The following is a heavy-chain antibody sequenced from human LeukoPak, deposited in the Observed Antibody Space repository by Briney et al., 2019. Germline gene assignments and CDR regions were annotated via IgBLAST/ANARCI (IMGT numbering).Heavy chain of an antibody. V-gene: IGHV3-23*01. Sequence: GGSLRLSCAASGFTFSSYAMSWVRQAPGKGLEWVSTIGGSGDKTFCADSVKGRFTISRDNSKNMVHLQMNSLTGEDTALYYCVRRGDASSGWGDHDFWGQGALVTVSS. CDR2: IGGSGDKT. CDR1: GFTFSSYA. CDR3: VRRGDASSGWGDHDF. D-gene: IGHD6-19*01. J-gene: IGHJ4*02.